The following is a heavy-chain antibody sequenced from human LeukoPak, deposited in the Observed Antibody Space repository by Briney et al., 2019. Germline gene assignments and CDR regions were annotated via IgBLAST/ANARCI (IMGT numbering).Heavy chain of an antibody. D-gene: IGHD2-15*01. CDR1: GYTFTSYG. Sequence: ASVKVSCKASGYTFTSYGISWVRQAPGQGREWMGWISAYNGNTNYAQKFQGRVTMTEDTSTDTAYMELTSLRSEDTAVYYCATAIVVVVASTAAFDIWGQGTMVTVSS. J-gene: IGHJ3*02. CDR3: ATAIVVVVASTAAFDI. CDR2: ISAYNGNT. V-gene: IGHV1-18*01.